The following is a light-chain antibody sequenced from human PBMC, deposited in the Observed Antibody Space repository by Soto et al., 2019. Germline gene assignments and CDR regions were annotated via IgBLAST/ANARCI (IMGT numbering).Light chain of an antibody. Sequence: QSVLTQPPSASGTPGQRVTISCSGSSSNIGSNYVYWYQQLPGTAPKLLIYRNNQRPSGVPDRFSGSKSGTSASLAISGLRSEYEADYYCAAWDYSLSGPVFGGAAKLSVL. CDR3: AAWDYSLSGPV. J-gene: IGLJ2*01. V-gene: IGLV1-47*01. CDR2: RNN. CDR1: SSNIGSNY.